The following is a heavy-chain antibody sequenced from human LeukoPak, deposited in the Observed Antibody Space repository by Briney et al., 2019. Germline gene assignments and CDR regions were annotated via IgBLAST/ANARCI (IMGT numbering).Heavy chain of an antibody. CDR2: MYYSGTT. V-gene: IGHV4-59*12. Sequence: SETLSLTCSVSGSSMNLYSWNWIRQSPGKGLEWIAYMYYSGTTNYNPSLENRAAISLDLSRHQFSLRLNSVTAADTAVYYCARLSIGWFDPWGQGTLVTVSS. CDR3: ARLSIGWFDP. D-gene: IGHD2-15*01. J-gene: IGHJ5*02. CDR1: GSSMNLYS.